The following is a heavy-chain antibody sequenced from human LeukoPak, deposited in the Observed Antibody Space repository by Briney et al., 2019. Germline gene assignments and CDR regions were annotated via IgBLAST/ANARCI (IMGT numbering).Heavy chain of an antibody. CDR3: ATVLLSSSGYYYSYFDY. D-gene: IGHD3-22*01. V-gene: IGHV1-8*01. Sequence: ASVKLSCNAPGSTYTSYDINWLRQATRHGREWMGWMNPISGITGYAKKYQGRVTMTRNTSISTDYMKLSSLISEDTAGDYCATVLLSSSGYYYSYFDYWGQGTLVTVSS. CDR2: MNPISGIT. J-gene: IGHJ4*02. CDR1: GSTYTSYD.